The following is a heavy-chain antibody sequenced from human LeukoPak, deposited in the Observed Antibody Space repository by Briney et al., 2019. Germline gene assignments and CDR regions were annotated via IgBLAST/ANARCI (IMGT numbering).Heavy chain of an antibody. V-gene: IGHV3-21*05. Sequence: PGGSLRLSCAASGFTFSSYAMSWVRQAPGKGLEWVSYISSSSSYTNYADSVKGRFTISRDNAKNSLYLQMNSLRAEDTAVYYCAGGIADSSGYYLAYWGQGTLVTVSS. CDR3: AGGIADSSGYYLAY. CDR1: GFTFSSYA. CDR2: ISSSSSYT. J-gene: IGHJ4*02. D-gene: IGHD3-22*01.